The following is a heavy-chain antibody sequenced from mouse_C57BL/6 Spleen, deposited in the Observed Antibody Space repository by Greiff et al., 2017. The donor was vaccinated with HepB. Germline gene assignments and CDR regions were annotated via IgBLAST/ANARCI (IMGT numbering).Heavy chain of an antibody. D-gene: IGHD2-1*01. V-gene: IGHV1-82*01. Sequence: QVQLKESGPELVKPGASVKISCKASGYAFSSSWMNWVKQRPGKGLEWIGRIHPGDGDTNYNGKFKGKATLTADKSSSTAYMPLSSLTSEDSAVYFCANAYGTPFAYWGQGTLVTVSA. J-gene: IGHJ3*01. CDR3: ANAYGTPFAY. CDR2: IHPGDGDT. CDR1: GYAFSSSW.